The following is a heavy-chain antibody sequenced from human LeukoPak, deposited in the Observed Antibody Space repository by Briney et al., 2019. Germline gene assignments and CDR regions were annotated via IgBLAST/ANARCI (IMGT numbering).Heavy chain of an antibody. CDR3: AREVADLHTMIPSNWFDP. CDR2: IYYSGST. J-gene: IGHJ5*02. V-gene: IGHV4-39*07. D-gene: IGHD3-22*01. Sequence: PSETLSLTCTVSGGSISGSSYYWGWIRQPPGKGLEWIGSIYYSGSTNYNPSLKSRVTISVDTSKNQFSLKLSSVTAADTAVYYCAREVADLHTMIPSNWFDPWGQGTLVTVSS. CDR1: GGSISGSSYY.